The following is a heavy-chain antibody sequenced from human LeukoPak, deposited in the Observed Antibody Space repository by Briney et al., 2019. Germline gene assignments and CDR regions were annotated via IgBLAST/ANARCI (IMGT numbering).Heavy chain of an antibody. CDR1: GFTFSSYW. CDR2: IKEDGSEK. Sequence: GGSLRLSCAASGFTFSSYWMHWVRQAPGKGLEWVANIKEDGSEKYYVDSVKGRFTISRDNAKNSLYLQMNSLRGEDTAVYYCARDSSSRRSSSSGLDYWGQGTLVTVSS. D-gene: IGHD6-6*01. CDR3: ARDSSSRRSSSSGLDY. J-gene: IGHJ4*02. V-gene: IGHV3-7*01.